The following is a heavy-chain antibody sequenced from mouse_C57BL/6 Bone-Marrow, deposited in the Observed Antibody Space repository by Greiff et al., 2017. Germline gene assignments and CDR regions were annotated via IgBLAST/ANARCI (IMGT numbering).Heavy chain of an antibody. V-gene: IGHV1-50*01. CDR3: ARRGGGVDLAWFAD. D-gene: IGHD1-1*01. Sequence: QVQLQQPGAELVKPGASVKLSCKASGYTFTSYWMQWVKQRPGQGLEWIGEIDPSDSYTNYNQKFKGKVTLTVDTSSSTAYMQLSSLTSEDSAVYYCARRGGGVDLAWFADWGQGTLVTVSA. CDR2: IDPSDSYT. J-gene: IGHJ3*01. CDR1: GYTFTSYW.